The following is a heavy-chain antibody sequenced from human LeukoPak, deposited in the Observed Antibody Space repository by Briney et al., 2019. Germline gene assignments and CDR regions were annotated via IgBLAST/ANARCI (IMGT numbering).Heavy chain of an antibody. V-gene: IGHV4-59*01. D-gene: IGHD6-6*01. Sequence: PSETLTLTCTVSGGSIIGYYWNWIRQPPGKGLDWIGYIYHSGSTNYNPSLKSRVTISVDTSKNQFSLKLSSVTAADTAVYYCARGLASPMYYFDYWGQGTLVTVSS. CDR2: IYHSGST. CDR1: GGSIIGYY. J-gene: IGHJ4*02. CDR3: ARGLASPMYYFDY.